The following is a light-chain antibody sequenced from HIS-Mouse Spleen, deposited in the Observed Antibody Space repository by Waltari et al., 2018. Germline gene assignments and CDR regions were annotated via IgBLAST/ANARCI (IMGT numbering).Light chain of an antibody. CDR3: SSYTSSSFNVV. CDR1: SSDVGGYNY. Sequence: LTQPPSVSGSPGQSITISCTGTSSDVGGYNYFSWYQQHPGKAPKLMIYDVSNRPSGVSNRFSGSKSGNTASLTISGLQAEDEADYYCSSYTSSSFNVVFGGGTKLTVL. CDR2: DVS. J-gene: IGLJ2*01. V-gene: IGLV2-14*03.